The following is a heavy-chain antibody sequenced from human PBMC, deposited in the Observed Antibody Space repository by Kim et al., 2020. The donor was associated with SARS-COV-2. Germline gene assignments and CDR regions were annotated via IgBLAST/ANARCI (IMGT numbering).Heavy chain of an antibody. Sequence: SETLSLTCTVYGDSITSTSYYWGWIRQPPGKGLEWIGSIFHSGSTYYNPSLKSRVTLSVDTSKNQFSLNLRSVTAADTAVFYCAKLWGGTRPPDFWGQGTLVTVSS. V-gene: IGHV4-39*01. CDR2: IFHSGST. J-gene: IGHJ4*02. CDR1: GDSITSTSYY. CDR3: AKLWGGTRPPDF. D-gene: IGHD3-16*01.